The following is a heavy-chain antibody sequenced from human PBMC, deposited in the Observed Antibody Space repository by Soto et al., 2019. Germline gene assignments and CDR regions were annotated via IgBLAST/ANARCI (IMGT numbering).Heavy chain of an antibody. CDR1: GGTFSSYA. V-gene: IGHV1-69*13. CDR2: IIPIFGTA. D-gene: IGHD3-16*02. CDR3: ARYGYDYVWGSYRPYYYYYYGMDV. J-gene: IGHJ6*02. Sequence: ASVKVSCKASGGTFSSYAISWVRQAPGQGLEWMGGIIPIFGTANYAQKFQGRVTITADESTSTAYMELSSLRSEDTAVYYCARYGYDYVWGSYRPYYYYYYGMDVWGQRTTVTVSS.